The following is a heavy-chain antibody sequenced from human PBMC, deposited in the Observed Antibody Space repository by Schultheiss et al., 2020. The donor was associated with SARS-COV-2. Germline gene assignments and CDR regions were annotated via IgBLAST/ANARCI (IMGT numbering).Heavy chain of an antibody. V-gene: IGHV4-59*12. CDR1: GGSISSYY. CDR2: IYYSGST. D-gene: IGHD6-6*01. CDR3: ARVRAALYYYYYGMDV. J-gene: IGHJ6*02. Sequence: SQTLSLTCTVSGGSISSYYWSWIRQPPGKGLEWIGYIYYSGSTYYNPSLKSRVTISVDTSKNQFSLKLSSVTAADTAVYYCARVRAALYYYYYGMDVWGQGTTVTVSS.